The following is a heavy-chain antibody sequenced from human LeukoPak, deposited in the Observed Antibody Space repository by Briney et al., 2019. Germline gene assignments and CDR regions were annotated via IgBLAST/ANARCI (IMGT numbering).Heavy chain of an antibody. Sequence: GGSLRLSCVASGFTFSSYGLHWVRQAPGKGLEWVAFIRYDGSNKYYADSVKGRFTISRDNAKSSLYLQMNSLRADDTAVYYCASTRGWNFGYNYWGQGTLVTVSS. CDR3: ASTRGWNFGYNY. V-gene: IGHV3-30*02. J-gene: IGHJ4*02. D-gene: IGHD1-7*01. CDR1: GFTFSSYG. CDR2: IRYDGSNK.